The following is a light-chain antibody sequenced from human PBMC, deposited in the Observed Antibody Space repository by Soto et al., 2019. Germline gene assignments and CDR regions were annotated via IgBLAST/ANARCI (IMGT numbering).Light chain of an antibody. CDR3: QQGHYWPLT. J-gene: IGKJ2*01. CDR2: GAS. Sequence: EIVMTQSPATLSLSPGERAALSCRASQSINSELAWYQQKPGQPPRLLIYGASTRATGVPARFTGSESGSEFTLTISGLQSEDFAVYYCQQGHYWPLTFGQGTRLEI. V-gene: IGKV3-15*01. CDR1: QSINSE.